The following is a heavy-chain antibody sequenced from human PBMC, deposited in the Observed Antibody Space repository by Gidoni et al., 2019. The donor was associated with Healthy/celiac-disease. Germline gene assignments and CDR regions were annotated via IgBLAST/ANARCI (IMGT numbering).Heavy chain of an antibody. V-gene: IGHV3-48*01. CDR2: SSSSSSTL. J-gene: IGHJ4*02. CDR3: ARGYSGSYSADY. CDR1: GFTFSSYS. D-gene: IGHD1-26*01. Sequence: EVQLVASGGGLVQPGGSLRLSRAAAGFTFSSYSMNWVRQAPGTGLEWVSYSSSSSSTLYYADSVKGRFTISRDNAKNSLYLQMNSLRVEDTAVYYCARGYSGSYSADYWGQGTLVTVSS.